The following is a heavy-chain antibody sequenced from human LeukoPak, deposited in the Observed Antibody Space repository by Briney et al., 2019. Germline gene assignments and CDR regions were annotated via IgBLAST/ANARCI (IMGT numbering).Heavy chain of an antibody. Sequence: PGGSLRLSCAASGFSGFTFSSHAMSWVRQAPGKGLEWVSAISGSGGTTYYADSVKGRFSISRDNSKNTLYLQMNSLRAEDTAIYCCANKYGSGSYYIGWGQGTLVTVSS. V-gene: IGHV3-23*01. CDR1: GFSGFTFSSHA. CDR2: ISGSGGTT. CDR3: ANKYGSGSYYIG. J-gene: IGHJ4*02. D-gene: IGHD3-10*01.